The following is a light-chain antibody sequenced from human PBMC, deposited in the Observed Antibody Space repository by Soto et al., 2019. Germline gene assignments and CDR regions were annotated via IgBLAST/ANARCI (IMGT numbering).Light chain of an antibody. V-gene: IGKV1-5*03. CDR1: QTISSS. J-gene: IGKJ1*01. CDR3: QHYNSYSEA. CDR2: KAS. Sequence: IQMTQSPATLSGSVGDRVTITCRASQTISSSLAWYQQKPGKAPKLLIYKASTLKSGVPSRFSGSGSGTEFTLTISSLQPDDFAPYYCQHYNSYSEAFGQGTKVDIK.